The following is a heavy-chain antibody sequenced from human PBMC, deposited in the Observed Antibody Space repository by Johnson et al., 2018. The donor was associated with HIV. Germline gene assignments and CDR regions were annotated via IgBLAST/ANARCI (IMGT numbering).Heavy chain of an antibody. V-gene: IGHV3-11*04. CDR1: GFTFSDYY. J-gene: IGHJ3*02. CDR3: AKESETYGGNIGFEHPFDI. Sequence: QVQLVESGGGLVKPGGSLRLSCAASGFTFSDYYMSWIRQAPGKGLEWVSYISSSGSTIYYADSVKGRFTISRDNSKNTLYLQMNSLRAEATAVYYCAKESETYGGNIGFEHPFDIWGQGTMVTVSS. CDR2: ISSSGSTI. D-gene: IGHD4-23*01.